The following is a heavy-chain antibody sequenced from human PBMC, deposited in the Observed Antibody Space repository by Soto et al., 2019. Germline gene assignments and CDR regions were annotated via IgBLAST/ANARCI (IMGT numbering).Heavy chain of an antibody. V-gene: IGHV3-48*01. CDR1: GFTFSSYS. D-gene: IGHD3-10*01. J-gene: IGHJ5*02. Sequence: GGSLRLSCAASGFTFSSYSMNWVRQAPGKGLEWVSYISSSSSTIYYADSVKGRFTISRDNAKNSLYLQMNSLRAEDTAVYYCARDPSYGSGRKRPESWFDPWGQGTLVTVSS. CDR3: ARDPSYGSGRKRPESWFDP. CDR2: ISSSSSTI.